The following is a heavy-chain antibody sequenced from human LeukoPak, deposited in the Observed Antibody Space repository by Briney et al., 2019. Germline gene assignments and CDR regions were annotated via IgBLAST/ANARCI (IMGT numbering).Heavy chain of an antibody. CDR3: ARQSIGGGDYYYFDY. D-gene: IGHD2-21*01. CDR2: IYPGDSGT. J-gene: IGHJ4*02. V-gene: IGHV5-51*01. CDR1: GYIFTHYW. Sequence: GESLKISCKGSGYIFTHYWIGWVRQMPGKGLEWMGIIYPGDSGTRYSPSFQGQVTISADKSITTAYLQWSSLKASDTAMYYCARQSIGGGDYYYFDYWGQGTLVTVSS.